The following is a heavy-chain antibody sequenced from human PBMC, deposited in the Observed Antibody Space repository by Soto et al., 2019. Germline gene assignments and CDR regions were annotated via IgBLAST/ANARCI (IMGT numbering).Heavy chain of an antibody. Sequence: GSLRLSCPASVFTFRIYSMHWFRQSPGKGLEWVAVMWYDGTNKYYGESVKGRFTISRDNSENTLYLQMNSLRVEDTAVYYCARDATFGTKGGSFDIWGHGTLVTVSS. CDR1: VFTFRIYS. CDR2: MWYDGTNK. V-gene: IGHV3-33*01. J-gene: IGHJ3*02. CDR3: ARDATFGTKGGSFDI. D-gene: IGHD3-16*01.